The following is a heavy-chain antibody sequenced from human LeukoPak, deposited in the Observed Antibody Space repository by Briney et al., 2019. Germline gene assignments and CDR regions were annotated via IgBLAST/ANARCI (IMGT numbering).Heavy chain of an antibody. CDR2: FHPPDSET. J-gene: IGHJ4*02. Sequence: GESLKISCKGSGYSFTNNWIAWVRQMPGRGLELMGIFHPPDSETRYSPSFQGQVTISVDKSINTAYLQWSSLKASDTAMYYCARQGCGRTSCHSIDYWGPGALVTVSS. CDR1: GYSFTNNW. CDR3: ARQGCGRTSCHSIDY. V-gene: IGHV5-51*01. D-gene: IGHD2-2*01.